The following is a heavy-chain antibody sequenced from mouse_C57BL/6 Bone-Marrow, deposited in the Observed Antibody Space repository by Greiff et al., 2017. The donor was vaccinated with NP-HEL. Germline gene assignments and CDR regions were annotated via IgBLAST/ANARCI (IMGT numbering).Heavy chain of an antibody. CDR2: IYPGDGDT. D-gene: IGHD1-1*01. V-gene: IGHV1-80*01. Sequence: QVQLQQSGAELVKPGASVKISCKASGYAFSSYWINWVKQRPGKGLEWIGQIYPGDGDTNYNGKFKGKATLTADKSSSTAYMQLSSLTSEDSAVYFCARYYYGSRPYWYFDVWGTGTTVTVSS. CDR1: GYAFSSYW. CDR3: ARYYYGSRPYWYFDV. J-gene: IGHJ1*03.